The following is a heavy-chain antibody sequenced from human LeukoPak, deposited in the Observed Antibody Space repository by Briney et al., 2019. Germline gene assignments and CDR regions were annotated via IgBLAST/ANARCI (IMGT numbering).Heavy chain of an antibody. Sequence: SETLSLTCAVYGGSFSGYYWSWIRQPPGKGLEWIGEINHSGSTNYNPSLKSRVTISVDTSKNQFSLKLSSVTAADTAVYYCARQLASSSGYYYYYGMDVWGQGTTVTVSS. D-gene: IGHD6-19*01. V-gene: IGHV4-34*01. CDR3: ARQLASSSGYYYYYGMDV. J-gene: IGHJ6*02. CDR1: GGSFSGYY. CDR2: INHSGST.